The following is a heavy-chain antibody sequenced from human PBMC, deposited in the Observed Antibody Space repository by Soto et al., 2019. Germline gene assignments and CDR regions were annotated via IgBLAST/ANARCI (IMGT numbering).Heavy chain of an antibody. CDR1: GFSLNTNGMG. Sequence: QITLKDSGPTLVRPTQPLTLTCSFSGFSLNTNGMGVGWIRQPPGKALEWLAFIYWDEDKHYSPSLKTRLTVTTDTSKNEVVLTLTTLDPLHTGTYYGAGWNCESGLDVWGQGTTVTVSS. D-gene: IGHD1-7*01. J-gene: IGHJ6*02. CDR2: IYWDEDK. V-gene: IGHV2-5*02. CDR3: AGWNCESGLDV.